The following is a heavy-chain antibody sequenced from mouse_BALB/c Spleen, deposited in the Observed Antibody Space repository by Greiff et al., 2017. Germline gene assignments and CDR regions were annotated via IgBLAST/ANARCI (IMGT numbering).Heavy chain of an antibody. CDR1: GFTFSSYT. CDR2: ISSGGGNT. V-gene: IGHV5-9*03. CDR3: ARYNYYGSHYFDY. J-gene: IGHJ2*01. D-gene: IGHD1-1*01. Sequence: EVQVVESGGGLVKPGGSLKLSCAASGFTFSSYTMSWVRQTPEKRLEWVATISSGGGNTYYPDSVKGRFTISRDNAKNNLYLQMSSLRSEDTALYYCARYNYYGSHYFDYWGQGTTLTVSS.